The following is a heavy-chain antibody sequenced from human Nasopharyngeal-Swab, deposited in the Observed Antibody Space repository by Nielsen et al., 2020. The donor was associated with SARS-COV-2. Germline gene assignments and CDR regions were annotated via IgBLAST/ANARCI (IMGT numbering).Heavy chain of an antibody. CDR3: ARPLFYGAGSPSY. V-gene: IGHV3-11*04. Sequence: SLKISCAASGFTFSDYYMAWIRQAPGKGLELISYISGSSITTYYADSVKGRFTITRDNTKKSLYLQMNSLTAEDTAVYFCARPLFYGAGSPSYWGQGTLVTVSS. CDR1: GFTFSDYY. CDR2: ISGSSITT. J-gene: IGHJ4*02. D-gene: IGHD3-10*01.